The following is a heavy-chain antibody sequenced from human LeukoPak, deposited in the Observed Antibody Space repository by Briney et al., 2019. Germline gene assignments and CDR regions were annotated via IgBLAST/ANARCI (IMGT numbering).Heavy chain of an antibody. CDR1: GFTFGDYA. Sequence: GGSLRLSCTASGFTFGDYAMSWFRQAPGKGLEWVSYISSSGSTIYYADSVKGRFTISRDNAKNSLYLQMNSLRAEDTAVYYCAGGYDSSGYYYLYYYYGMDVWGQGTTVTVSS. CDR2: ISSSGSTI. CDR3: AGGYDSSGYYYLYYYYGMDV. V-gene: IGHV3-11*01. J-gene: IGHJ6*02. D-gene: IGHD3-22*01.